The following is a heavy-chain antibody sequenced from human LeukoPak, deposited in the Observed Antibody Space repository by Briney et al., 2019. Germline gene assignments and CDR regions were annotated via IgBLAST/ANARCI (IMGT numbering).Heavy chain of an antibody. CDR3: ARGLVVPAAKVNWFDP. CDR2: INHSGST. D-gene: IGHD2-2*01. J-gene: IGHJ5*02. CDR1: GGSFSGYY. Sequence: KPSETLSLTCAVYGGSFSGYYWSWIRQPPGKGLEWIGEINHSGSTNHNPSLKSRVTISVDTSKNQFSLKLSSVTAADTAVYYCARGLVVPAAKVNWFDPWGQGTLVTVSS. V-gene: IGHV4-34*01.